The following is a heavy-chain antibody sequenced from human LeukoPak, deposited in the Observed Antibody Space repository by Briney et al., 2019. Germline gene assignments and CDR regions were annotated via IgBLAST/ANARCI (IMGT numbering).Heavy chain of an antibody. D-gene: IGHD3-3*01. Sequence: SGPTLVNPTQTLTLTCTFSGFSLSTSGVGVGWIRQPPGKALEWLALIYWNDDKRYSPSLKSRLTITKDTSKNQVVLTMTNMDPVDTATYYCALPEYDFWSGFVYYWGQGTLVTVSS. V-gene: IGHV2-5*01. J-gene: IGHJ4*02. CDR2: IYWNDDK. CDR3: ALPEYDFWSGFVYY. CDR1: GFSLSTSGVG.